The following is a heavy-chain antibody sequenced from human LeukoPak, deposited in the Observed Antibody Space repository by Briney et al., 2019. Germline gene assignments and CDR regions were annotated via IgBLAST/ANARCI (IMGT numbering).Heavy chain of an antibody. V-gene: IGHV3-23*01. CDR1: GFTSSSYA. Sequence: GGSLRLSCAASGFTSSSYAMSWVRQAPGKGLEWVSAISGSGGSTYYADSVKGRFTISRDNSKNTLYLQMNSLRAEDTAVYYCAKDLSEMATIFEVDYWGQGTLVTVSS. J-gene: IGHJ4*02. CDR2: ISGSGGST. CDR3: AKDLSEMATIFEVDY. D-gene: IGHD5-24*01.